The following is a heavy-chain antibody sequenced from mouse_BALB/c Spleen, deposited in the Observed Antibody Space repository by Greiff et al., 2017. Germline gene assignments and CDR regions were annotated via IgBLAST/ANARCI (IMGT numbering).Heavy chain of an antibody. CDR3: ARGGYYRSTGFAY. CDR1: GDSITSGY. V-gene: IGHV3-8*02. D-gene: IGHD2-12*01. Sequence: EVKLMESGPSLVKPSQTLSLTCSVTGDSITSGYWNWIRKFPGNKLEYMGYISYSGSTYYNPSLKSRISITRDTSKNQYYLQLNSVTTEDTATYYCARGGYYRSTGFAYWGQGTLVTVSA. J-gene: IGHJ3*01. CDR2: ISYSGST.